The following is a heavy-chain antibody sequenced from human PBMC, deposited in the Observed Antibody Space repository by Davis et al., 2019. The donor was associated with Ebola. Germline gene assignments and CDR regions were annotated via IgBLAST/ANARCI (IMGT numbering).Heavy chain of an antibody. D-gene: IGHD3-10*01. Sequence: GESLKISCAASGFTVSSNYMSWVRQAPGKGLEWVSVIYSGGSTYYADSVKGRFTISRDNSKNTLYLQMNSLRAEDTAVYYCARDREYYGSHWFDPWGQGTLVTVSS. CDR3: ARDREYYGSHWFDP. CDR1: GFTVSSNY. CDR2: IYSGGST. J-gene: IGHJ5*02. V-gene: IGHV3-53*01.